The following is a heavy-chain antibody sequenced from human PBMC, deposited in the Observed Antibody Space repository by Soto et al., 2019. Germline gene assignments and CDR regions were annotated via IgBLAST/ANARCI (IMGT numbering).Heavy chain of an antibody. CDR2: MGGANGDT. V-gene: IGHV3-23*01. D-gene: IGHD2-21*01. CDR3: AKDGVDHNSVLDPFDI. J-gene: IGHJ3*02. Sequence: VQMLDSGGGLVQPGGSLRLSCAASGFIFSDYAMSWVRQAPGKGLEWVAGMGGANGDTYYAESVRGRFAIFRDTSKSTLFLQLNSLRADDTAVYFCAKDGVDHNSVLDPFDIWGQGTLVTVSS. CDR1: GFIFSDYA.